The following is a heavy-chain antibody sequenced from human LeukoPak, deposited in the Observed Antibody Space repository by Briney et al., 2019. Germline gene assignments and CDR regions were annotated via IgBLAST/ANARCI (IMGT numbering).Heavy chain of an antibody. V-gene: IGHV4-59*01. J-gene: IGHJ5*02. CDR2: IYYSGST. Sequence: SETLSLTCTVSGGSISSYYWSWIRQPPGKGLEWIGYIYYSGSTNYNPSLKSRVTISVDTSKNQFSLKLSSVTAADTAVYYCARGGCRGDCYHIGGHNWFDPWGQGTLVTVSS. CDR3: ARGGCRGDCYHIGGHNWFDP. D-gene: IGHD2-21*02. CDR1: GGSISSYY.